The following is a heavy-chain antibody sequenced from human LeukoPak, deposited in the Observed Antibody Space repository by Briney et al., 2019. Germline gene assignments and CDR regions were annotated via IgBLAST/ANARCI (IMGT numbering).Heavy chain of an antibody. CDR1: GYTLTELS. Sequence: ASVKVPCKVSGYTLTELSMHWVRQAPGKGLEWMGGFDPEDGETIYAQKFQGRVTMTEDTSTDTAYMELSSLRSEDTAVYYCATVPPSYYYGSGSYYPVGGYWGQGTLVTVSS. J-gene: IGHJ4*02. D-gene: IGHD3-10*01. V-gene: IGHV1-24*01. CDR3: ATVPPSYYYGSGSYYPVGGY. CDR2: FDPEDGET.